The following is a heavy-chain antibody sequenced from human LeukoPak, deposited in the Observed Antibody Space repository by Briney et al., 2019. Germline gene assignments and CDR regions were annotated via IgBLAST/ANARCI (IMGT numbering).Heavy chain of an antibody. V-gene: IGHV1-2*02. Sequence: ASVKVSCKASGYTFTGYFIHWVRQAPGQGLEWMGWINPNSGGTNYAQNFQGRVTMTRDTSISTAYMELSRLRSDDTAVYYCARYSGYDWGVPDYWGQGTLVTVSS. CDR3: ARYSGYDWGVPDY. CDR1: GYTFTGYF. D-gene: IGHD5-12*01. CDR2: INPNSGGT. J-gene: IGHJ4*02.